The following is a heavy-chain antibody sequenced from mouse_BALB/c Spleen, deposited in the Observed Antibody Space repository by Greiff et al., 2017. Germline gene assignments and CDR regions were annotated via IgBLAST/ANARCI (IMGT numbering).Heavy chain of an antibody. Sequence: VQLQQSGAELVRPGASVTLSCKASGYTFTDYEMHWVKQTPVHGLEWIGAIDPETGGTAYNQKFKGKATLTADKSSSTAYMELRSLTSEDSAVYYCTRLGKHYRYGDFDYWGQGTTLTVSS. J-gene: IGHJ2*01. V-gene: IGHV1-15*01. CDR1: GYTFTDYE. D-gene: IGHD2-14*01. CDR3: TRLGKHYRYGDFDY. CDR2: IDPETGGT.